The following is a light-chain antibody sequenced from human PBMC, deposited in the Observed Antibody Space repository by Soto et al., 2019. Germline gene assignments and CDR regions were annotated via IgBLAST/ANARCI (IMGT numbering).Light chain of an antibody. V-gene: IGKV1-39*01. CDR2: AAY. Sequence: DIQMTQSPSSLAASVGDRLTITCRASQSISNYLNWYQQKPGKAPRLLIYAAYTLQSGVPSRFIGSLSVTDFTLTIRSPQPEDFATYYCQQSYSTPPTFGQGTKVDFK. CDR3: QQSYSTPPT. CDR1: QSISNY. J-gene: IGKJ1*01.